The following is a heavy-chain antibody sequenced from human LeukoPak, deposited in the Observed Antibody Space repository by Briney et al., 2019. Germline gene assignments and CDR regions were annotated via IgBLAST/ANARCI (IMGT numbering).Heavy chain of an antibody. CDR1: GYTFTGYY. CDR2: INPNSGGI. CDR3: ARGPTPYYYYSSGYPEVNYYGMEL. D-gene: IGHD3-22*01. Sequence: GSVKVSCKASGYTFTGYYMHWVRQAPGPGLEWMGWINPNSGGINYAQKFQGRITMTRDTSISTAYMERSRLRSDDPAVYYCARGPTPYYYYSSGYPEVNYYGMELWGQGTTVTVSS. J-gene: IGHJ6*02. V-gene: IGHV1-2*02.